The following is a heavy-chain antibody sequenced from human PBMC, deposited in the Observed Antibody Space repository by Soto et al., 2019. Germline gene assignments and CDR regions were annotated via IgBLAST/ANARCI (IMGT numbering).Heavy chain of an antibody. CDR3: AKALRGGMVV. Sequence: SLRLSCAASGFTFNFSGMSWVRQAPGKGLEWVSLMTTSDGRTYYADSVKGRFTISRDNSESTLYLQMNSLRAEDTAVYYCAKALRGGMVVWGQGTTVTVSS. CDR1: GFTFNFSG. CDR2: MTTSDGRT. V-gene: IGHV3-23*01. J-gene: IGHJ6*02.